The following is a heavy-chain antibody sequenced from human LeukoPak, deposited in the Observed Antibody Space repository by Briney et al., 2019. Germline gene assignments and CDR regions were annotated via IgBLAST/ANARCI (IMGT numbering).Heavy chain of an antibody. J-gene: IGHJ5*02. Sequence: GAAVKVSCKASGCAFIGYYMHWVRQAPGQGLEWMGWINPSTGATKSAQNFQGRITMTRDTSINTVYMGLSRLTSDDTAIYYCARRPPYYGSGTSNWFDPWGQGTLVIVSS. CDR2: INPSTGAT. V-gene: IGHV1-2*02. D-gene: IGHD3-10*01. CDR1: GCAFIGYY. CDR3: ARRPPYYGSGTSNWFDP.